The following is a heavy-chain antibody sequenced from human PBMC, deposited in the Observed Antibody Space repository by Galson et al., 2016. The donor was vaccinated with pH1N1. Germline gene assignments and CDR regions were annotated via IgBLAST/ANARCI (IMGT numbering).Heavy chain of an antibody. CDR2: IYPGGST. CDR1: GFLVTNKF. J-gene: IGHJ4*02. V-gene: IGHV3-53*01. D-gene: IGHD4-17*01. Sequence: SLRLSCAASGFLVTNKFMSWVRQAPGKGLECVSIIYPGGSTYYADSVEGRFTISRDNSKNTLYLHMNSLRAEDTAVYYCASDTVPNGADCWGQGTLVTVSS. CDR3: ASDTVPNGADC.